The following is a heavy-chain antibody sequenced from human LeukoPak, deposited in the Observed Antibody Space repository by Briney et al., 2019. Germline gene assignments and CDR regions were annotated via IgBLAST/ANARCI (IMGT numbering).Heavy chain of an antibody. V-gene: IGHV3-23*01. CDR2: ISGSGGST. J-gene: IGHJ5*02. CDR3: AKTDSSSWYVSNWFDP. Sequence: SGGSLRLSCAASGFTFSSYAMSWVRQAPGKGLEWVSAISGSGGSTYYADSVKGRFTISRDNSKNTLYLQMNSLRAEDTAVYYCAKTDSSSWYVSNWFDPWGQGTLVTVSS. CDR1: GFTFSSYA. D-gene: IGHD6-13*01.